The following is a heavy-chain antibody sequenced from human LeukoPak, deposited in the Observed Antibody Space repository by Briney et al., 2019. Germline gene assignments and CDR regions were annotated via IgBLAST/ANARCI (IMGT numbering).Heavy chain of an antibody. CDR3: ARDSFWSGYPYYYYYMDV. D-gene: IGHD3-3*01. J-gene: IGHJ6*03. Sequence: SETLSLTCTVSGGSISSNYWSWNRQPPGKGLEWIGYIYYSGSTNYNPSLKSRVTISIDTSKNQFSLKLSSVTAADTAVYYCARDSFWSGYPYYYYYMDVWGKGTTVTVSS. CDR1: GGSISSNY. V-gene: IGHV4-59*01. CDR2: IYYSGST.